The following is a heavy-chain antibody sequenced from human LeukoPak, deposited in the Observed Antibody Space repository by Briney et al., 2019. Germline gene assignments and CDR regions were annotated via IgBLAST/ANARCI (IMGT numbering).Heavy chain of an antibody. CDR3: ARDGPAAMVDFDY. V-gene: IGHV3-21*01. D-gene: IGHD2-15*01. Sequence: PGGSLRLSCAASGFIFSSYSMNWVRQAPGKGLEWVSSISSSSSYIYYADSVKGRFTISRDNAKNSLYLQMNSLRAEDTAVYYCARDGPAAMVDFDYWGQGTLVTASS. CDR2: ISSSSSYI. J-gene: IGHJ4*02. CDR1: GFIFSSYS.